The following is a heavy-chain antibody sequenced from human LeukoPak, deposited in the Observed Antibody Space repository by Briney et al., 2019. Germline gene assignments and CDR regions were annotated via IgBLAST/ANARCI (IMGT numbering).Heavy chain of an antibody. CDR1: GLTFSNYW. J-gene: IGHJ4*02. CDR3: AREWRGSCYF. D-gene: IGHD2-15*01. Sequence: GGSLRLSCAASGLTFSNYWMSWVRQAPGKGLEWVANIKQDGSEKHYVDSVKGRFTISRDNAKDSLYLQMNSLRAEDTAVYYCAREWRGSCYFRGQGTLVTVSS. V-gene: IGHV3-7*01. CDR2: IKQDGSEK.